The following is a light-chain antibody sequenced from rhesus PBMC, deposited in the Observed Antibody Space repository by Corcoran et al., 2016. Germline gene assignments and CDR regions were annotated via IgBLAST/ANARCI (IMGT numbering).Light chain of an antibody. V-gene: IGKV1-22*01. CDR1: QSISSW. Sequence: DIQMTQSPSSLSASVGDTVTITCRASQSISSWLAWYQQKPGKAPKLLIYKASTLQSGGPSRFSGSGSGTDFTLTISSLQSEDFATYYCQQYNSSPRTFGQGTKVEIK. J-gene: IGKJ1*01. CDR2: KAS. CDR3: QQYNSSPRT.